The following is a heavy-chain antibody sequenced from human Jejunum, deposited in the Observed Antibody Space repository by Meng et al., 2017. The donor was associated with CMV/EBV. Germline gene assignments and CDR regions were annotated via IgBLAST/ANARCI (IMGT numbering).Heavy chain of an antibody. CDR3: ARERPGGMATTPYFDY. CDR1: GGTFSSYA. Sequence: QVQLVQSGAEVRKPGASVTVSCQASGGTFSSYAISWVRQAPGQGLEWMGGIIPILGIANYAQKFQGRVTITADKSTSTAYMELSSLRSEDTAVYYCARERPGGMATTPYFDYWGQGTMVTVYS. J-gene: IGHJ4*02. V-gene: IGHV1-69*10. CDR2: IIPILGIA. D-gene: IGHD5-24*01.